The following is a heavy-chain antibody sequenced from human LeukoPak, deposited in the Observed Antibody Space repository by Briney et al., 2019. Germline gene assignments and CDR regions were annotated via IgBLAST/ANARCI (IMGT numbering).Heavy chain of an antibody. D-gene: IGHD3-3*01. Sequence: PSETLSLTCTVSGGSISGYYWSWIRQPPGKGLEWIGEINHSGSTNYNPSLKSRVTISVDTSKNQFSLKLSSVTAADTAVYCCARTFRESYYDFWSGYSTLDYWGQGTLVTVSS. CDR1: GGSISGYY. CDR2: INHSGST. CDR3: ARTFRESYYDFWSGYSTLDY. J-gene: IGHJ4*02. V-gene: IGHV4-34*01.